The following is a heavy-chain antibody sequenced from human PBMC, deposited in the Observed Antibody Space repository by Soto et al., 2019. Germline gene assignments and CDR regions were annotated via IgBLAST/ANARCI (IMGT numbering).Heavy chain of an antibody. J-gene: IGHJ6*02. CDR3: ARWTNAVAGADYYYGLDV. D-gene: IGHD6-19*01. V-gene: IGHV5-51*01. Sequence: GESLKISCKCSGYSFTNHWIAWVRQMPGKGLEWMGIVYPGDSDIRYSPSFQGQVTISADKSITTAYLQWSSLKGSDTAMYYCARWTNAVAGADYYYGLDVWGQGTTVTVSS. CDR2: VYPGDSDI. CDR1: GYSFTNHW.